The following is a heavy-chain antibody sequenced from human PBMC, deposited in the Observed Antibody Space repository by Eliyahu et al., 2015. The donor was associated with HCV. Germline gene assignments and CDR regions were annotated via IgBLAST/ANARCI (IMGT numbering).Heavy chain of an antibody. D-gene: IGHD6-19*01. CDR2: IYPGDSDT. CDR3: ARHGYSSGWYDASGMDV. V-gene: IGHV5-51*01. CDR1: GYSFTXXW. Sequence: EVQLVQSGAEVKKPGESLKISCKGSGYSFTXXWIGWVRXMPGKGLEWMGXIYPGDSDTXYSPSFQGQVTISADKSISTAYLQWSSLKASDTAMYYCARHGYSSGWYDASGMDVWGQGTTVTVSS. J-gene: IGHJ6*02.